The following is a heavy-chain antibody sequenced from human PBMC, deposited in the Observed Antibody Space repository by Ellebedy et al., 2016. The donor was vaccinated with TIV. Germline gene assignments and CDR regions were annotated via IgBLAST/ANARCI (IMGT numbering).Heavy chain of an antibody. D-gene: IGHD1-14*01. CDR3: ARGRSGTYIHHAFDY. CDR2: FGISGDTT. J-gene: IGHJ4*02. Sequence: PGGSLRLSCAASGFTFSSYAMSWVRQAPGKGLEWVSGFGISGDTTYYADSVQGRFTLSRDNSKNTLYLQMNSRRVEDTATYYCARGRSGTYIHHAFDYWGQGTLVTVSS. V-gene: IGHV3-23*01. CDR1: GFTFSSYA.